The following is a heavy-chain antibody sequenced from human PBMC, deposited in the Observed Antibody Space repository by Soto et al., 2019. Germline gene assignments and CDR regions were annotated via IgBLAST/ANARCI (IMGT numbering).Heavy chain of an antibody. V-gene: IGHV4-34*01. D-gene: IGHD2-15*01. CDR1: GGSFSGYY. CDR2: INHSGST. J-gene: IGHJ4*02. CDR3: ARSRVVAATPGYVDY. Sequence: SETLSLTCAVDGGSFSGYYWSWIRQPPGKGLEWIGEINHSGSTNYNPSLKSRVTISVDTSKNQFSLKLSSVTAADTAVYYCARSRVVAATPGYVDYWGQGTLVTVSS.